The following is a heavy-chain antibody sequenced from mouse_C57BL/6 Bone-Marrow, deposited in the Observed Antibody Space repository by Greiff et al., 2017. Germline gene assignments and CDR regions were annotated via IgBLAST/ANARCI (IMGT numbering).Heavy chain of an antibody. CDR1: GFTFSSYA. CDR2: ISDGGSYT. Sequence: EVKLVESGGGLVKPGGSLKLSCAASGFTFSSYAMSWVRQTPEKRLEWVATISDGGSYTYYPDNVKGRFTISRENAKNNLYLQMSHLKSEDTAMYYCARDNYGSSSFDYWGQGTTLTVSS. V-gene: IGHV5-4*01. D-gene: IGHD1-1*01. CDR3: ARDNYGSSSFDY. J-gene: IGHJ2*01.